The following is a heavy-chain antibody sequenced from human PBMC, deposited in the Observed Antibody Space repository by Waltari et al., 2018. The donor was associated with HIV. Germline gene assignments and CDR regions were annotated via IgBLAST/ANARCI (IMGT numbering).Heavy chain of an antibody. D-gene: IGHD3-10*01. CDR1: GFPSNRVW. CDR2: IKTKGDGGAT. J-gene: IGHJ4*02. Sequence: EVQLVESGGDLLKPGGCLRLSCAASGFPSNRVWISWVRQAPGKGLEWVGRIKTKGDGGATDYAAAVKGRFTISRDDSKNTVYLQMNSLKIEDTAVYYCTSEEDYGSGSHFDYWGQGTLVTVSS. CDR3: TSEEDYGSGSHFDY. V-gene: IGHV3-15*01.